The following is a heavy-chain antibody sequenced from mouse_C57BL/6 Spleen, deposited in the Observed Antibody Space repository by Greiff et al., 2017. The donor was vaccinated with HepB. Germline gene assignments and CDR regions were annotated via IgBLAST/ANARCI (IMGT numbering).Heavy chain of an antibody. CDR1: GYAFSSSW. CDR3: ASGYDDYDDYAKDY. D-gene: IGHD2-4*01. V-gene: IGHV1-82*01. CDR2: IYPGDGDT. Sequence: QVQLKQSGPELVKPGASVKISCKASGYAFSSSWMNWVKQRPGKGLEWIGRIYPGDGDTNYNGKFKGKATLTADKSCSTAYMQLSSLTSEDSAVYIGASGYDDYDDYAKDYWGQGTSVTVSS. J-gene: IGHJ4*01.